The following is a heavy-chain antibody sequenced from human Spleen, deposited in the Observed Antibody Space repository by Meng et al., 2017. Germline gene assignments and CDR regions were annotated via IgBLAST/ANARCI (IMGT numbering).Heavy chain of an antibody. Sequence: QITLKESGPTLVKPTQTPTLTCTFSGSSLSTTAGGVGWIRQPPGKALEWLAFIYWDAAELFSPSLNSRLTIPKDSSKKQVVLTMTNMDPVDTTTYYCAHSSGWLFDHLGQGTLVPVSS. CDR3: AHSSGWLFDH. D-gene: IGHD6-19*01. CDR2: IYWDAAE. CDR1: GSSLSTTAGG. V-gene: IGHV2-5*02. J-gene: IGHJ4*02.